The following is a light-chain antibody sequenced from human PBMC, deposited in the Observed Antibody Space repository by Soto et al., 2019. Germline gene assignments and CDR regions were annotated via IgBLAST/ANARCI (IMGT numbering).Light chain of an antibody. V-gene: IGKV3D-15*01. CDR2: DAT. CDR1: QSVSSR. CDR3: QQYNYLIT. Sequence: EIVMTQSPATLSVSPGERVTLSCRASQSVSSRLAWYQQKPGQSPRLLIYDATNRATGIPARFSGSGSGTDFTLTISRLEPEDFAVYFCQQYNYLITFGQGTRLEIK. J-gene: IGKJ5*01.